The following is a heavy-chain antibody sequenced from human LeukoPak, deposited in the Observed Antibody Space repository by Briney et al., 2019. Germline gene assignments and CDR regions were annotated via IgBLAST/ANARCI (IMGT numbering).Heavy chain of an antibody. J-gene: IGHJ5*02. Sequence: GGSLRLSCAASGFTFSSYWMHWVRQAPGKGLVWVSRINSDGSSTTYADSVKGRFTISRDNAKNSLYLQLNSLRAEDTAVYYCARALVVGATYPYHWGQGTLVTVSS. CDR2: INSDGSST. CDR1: GFTFSSYW. D-gene: IGHD1-26*01. V-gene: IGHV3-74*01. CDR3: ARALVVGATYPYH.